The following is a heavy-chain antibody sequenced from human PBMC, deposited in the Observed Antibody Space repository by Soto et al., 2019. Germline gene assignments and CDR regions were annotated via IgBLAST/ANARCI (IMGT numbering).Heavy chain of an antibody. CDR2: IIPIFDMT. V-gene: IGHV1-69*02. CDR1: GGPYSKYS. Sequence: QVQLVQSGTEVKKPGSSVTVSCKASGGPYSKYSISWVRQAPGQGLEWMGRIIPIFDMTNYAQKFQGRVTITAEKSTSTVYMDLSSLRPEDTAVYYCARSLLGDHYDSDGLDSWGQGTLVSVSS. D-gene: IGHD3-22*01. CDR3: ARSLLGDHYDSDGLDS. J-gene: IGHJ4*02.